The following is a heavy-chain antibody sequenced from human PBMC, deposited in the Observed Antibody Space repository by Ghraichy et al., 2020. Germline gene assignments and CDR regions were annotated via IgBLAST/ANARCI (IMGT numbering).Heavy chain of an antibody. Sequence: GGSLRLSCAASGFTFSSYAMHGVRQAPGKGLEWVAVISYDGSNKYYADSVKGRFTISRDNSKNTLYLQMNSLRAEDTAVYYCAMRLRTSTLWFGGQGTL. CDR2: ISYDGSNK. V-gene: IGHV3-30*04. D-gene: IGHD3-10*01. J-gene: IGHJ4*02. CDR1: GFTFSSYA. CDR3: AMRLRTSTLWF.